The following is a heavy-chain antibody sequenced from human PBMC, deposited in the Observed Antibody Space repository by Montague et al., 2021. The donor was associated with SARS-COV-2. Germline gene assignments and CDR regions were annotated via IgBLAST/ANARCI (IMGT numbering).Heavy chain of an antibody. Sequence: SETLSLTRTVSGGSISSYYCCWIRQPRGKGLEWIGFIYYSGSTNXNHSLKRRITISVDTSKNQFYLKLGPVTAADTAVYYCARVFPRWLQFDPYFDYWGQGTLVTVSS. D-gene: IGHD5-24*01. CDR2: IYYSGST. CDR1: GGSISSYY. J-gene: IGHJ4*02. V-gene: IGHV4-59*01. CDR3: ARVFPRWLQFDPYFDY.